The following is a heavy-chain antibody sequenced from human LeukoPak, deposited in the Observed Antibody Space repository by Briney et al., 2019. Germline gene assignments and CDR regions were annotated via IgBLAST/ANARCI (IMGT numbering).Heavy chain of an antibody. V-gene: IGHV7-4-1*02. D-gene: IGHD3-10*01. Sequence: ASVKVSCKASGGTFTSYAMNWVRQAPGQGLEWMGWINTNTGNPTYAQGFTGRFVFSLDTSVSTAYLQISSLKAEDTAVYYCGITMVRGTLDYWGQGTLVTVSS. J-gene: IGHJ4*02. CDR3: GITMVRGTLDY. CDR2: INTNTGNP. CDR1: GGTFTSYA.